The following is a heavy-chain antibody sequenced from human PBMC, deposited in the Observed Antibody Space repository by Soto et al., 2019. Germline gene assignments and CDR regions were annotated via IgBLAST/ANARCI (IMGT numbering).Heavy chain of an antibody. D-gene: IGHD2-15*01. V-gene: IGHV4-38-2*01. CDR2: ISHGGTT. CDR1: GYSISSAYY. Sequence: SETLSLTCAVSGYSISSAYYWGWIRQPPGKGLEWIGSISHGGTTYYKPSLKSRVTISVDTSRNQFSLRLTTVTASDTAVYYCARLVFHCLRGSCDDYSFYGLDVWGQGTTVTVS. CDR3: ARLVFHCLRGSCDDYSFYGLDV. J-gene: IGHJ6*02.